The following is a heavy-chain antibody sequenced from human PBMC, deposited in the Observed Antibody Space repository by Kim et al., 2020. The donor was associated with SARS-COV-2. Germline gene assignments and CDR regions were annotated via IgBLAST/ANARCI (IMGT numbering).Heavy chain of an antibody. CDR2: IYYSGST. D-gene: IGHD5-18*01. CDR1: GGSISSYY. V-gene: IGHV4-59*01. J-gene: IGHJ5*02. CDR3: ARVQLWPSWFDP. Sequence: SETLSLTCTVSGGSISSYYWSWIRQPPGKGLEWIGYIYYSGSTNYNPSLKSRVTISVDTSKNQFSLKLSSVTAADTAVYYCARVQLWPSWFDPWGQGTLVTVSS.